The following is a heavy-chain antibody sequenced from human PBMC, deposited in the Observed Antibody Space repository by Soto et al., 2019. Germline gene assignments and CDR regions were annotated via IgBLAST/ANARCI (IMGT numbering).Heavy chain of an antibody. CDR2: IIPISVTV. Sequence: QVQLVQSGAEVKKPGSSVKVSCTASGVTFNKETFSWVRQAPGQGLEWMGAIIPISVTVKYAQKFQGRVTITADDSTRTVYMELSSLRGDDTAFYYCTRGGITEDYWGQGTLVTVSS. V-gene: IGHV1-69*12. CDR3: TRGGITEDY. J-gene: IGHJ4*02. D-gene: IGHD3-10*01. CDR1: GVTFNKET.